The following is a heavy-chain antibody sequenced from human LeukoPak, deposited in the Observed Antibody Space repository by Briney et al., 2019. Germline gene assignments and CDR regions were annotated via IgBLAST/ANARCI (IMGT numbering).Heavy chain of an antibody. Sequence: ASVKVSCKASGYTFTGYYMHWVRQAPGQGLEWMGWINPNSGGTNYAQKFQGRVTMTRDTSISTAYMGRSRLRSDDTAVYYCARGGPYYDFWSGPQTYYYYFMDVWGKGTTVTVSS. J-gene: IGHJ6*03. CDR2: INPNSGGT. CDR3: ARGGPYYDFWSGPQTYYYYFMDV. D-gene: IGHD3-3*01. V-gene: IGHV1-2*02. CDR1: GYTFTGYY.